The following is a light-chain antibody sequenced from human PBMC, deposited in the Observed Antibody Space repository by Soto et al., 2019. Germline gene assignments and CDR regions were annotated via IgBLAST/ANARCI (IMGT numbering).Light chain of an antibody. CDR3: SAYTTSTPHV. CDR2: DVS. Sequence: QSVLTQPASVSGSPGQSIAISCTGTSSDVGGYDYVSWYQQRPGKAPKLMISDVSNRPSGVSNRFSGSKSGNTASLTISGLQAEDDADYYCSAYTTSTPHVFVPVTKLNVL. J-gene: IGLJ1*01. CDR1: SSDVGGYDY. V-gene: IGLV2-14*01.